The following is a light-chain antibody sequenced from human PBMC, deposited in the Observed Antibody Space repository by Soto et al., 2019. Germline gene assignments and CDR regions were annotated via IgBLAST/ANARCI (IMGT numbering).Light chain of an antibody. CDR3: LQESNYPLT. CDR2: SAS. V-gene: IGKV1-6*01. Sequence: IPMNQSPSSLSASVGDRVTITCRASQGVRDVVGWYQQKPGKAPKLLIYSASTLQSGVPSRFSGSGSGTDFTLTIIGLQPEDFTTYYCLQESNYPLTFGGGNKVKIK. J-gene: IGKJ4*01. CDR1: QGVRDV.